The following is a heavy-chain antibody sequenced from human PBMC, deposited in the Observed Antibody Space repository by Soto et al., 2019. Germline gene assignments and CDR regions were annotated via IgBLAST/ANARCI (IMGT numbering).Heavy chain of an antibody. V-gene: IGHV3-23*01. CDR1: GFTFSSYA. CDR2: IGESGTPT. J-gene: IGHJ6*02. CDR3: ARYIPGVRYYGMDV. Sequence: EVQLLESGGGLVQPGGSLRLSCAASGFTFSSYAMKWVRQAPGKGLEWFSLIGESGTPTYYADSVKGLFTISRDNSGNTLFLEMYSLRAEDTAVYYCARYIPGVRYYGMDVWGQGTTVTVSS. D-gene: IGHD2-2*01.